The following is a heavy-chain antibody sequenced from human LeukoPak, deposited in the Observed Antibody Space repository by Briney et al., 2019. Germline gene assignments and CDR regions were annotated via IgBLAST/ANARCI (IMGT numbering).Heavy chain of an antibody. CDR2: IIPIFGTA. J-gene: IGHJ5*02. CDR3: ARGIAAAGTLPSRFDP. CDR1: GGTFSSYA. V-gene: IGHV1-69*05. D-gene: IGHD6-13*01. Sequence: SVKVSWKASGGTFSSYAISWVRQAPGQGLEWMGGIIPIFGTANYAQKFQGRVTITTDESTSTAYMELSSLRSEDTAVYYCARGIAAAGTLPSRFDPWGQGTLVTVSS.